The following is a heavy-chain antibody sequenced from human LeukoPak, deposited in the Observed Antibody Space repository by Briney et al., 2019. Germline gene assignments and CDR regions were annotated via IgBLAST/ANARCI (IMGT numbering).Heavy chain of an antibody. V-gene: IGHV4-4*02. CDR3: ARQKIAAAGLNWFDP. Sequence: SGTLSLTCAVSGGSISSSNWWSWVRQPPGKGLEWIGEIYHSGSTNYNPSLKSRVTISVDKSKNQFSLKLSSVTAADTAVYYCARQKIAAAGLNWFDPWGQGTLVTVSS. CDR1: GGSISSSNW. D-gene: IGHD6-13*01. J-gene: IGHJ5*02. CDR2: IYHSGST.